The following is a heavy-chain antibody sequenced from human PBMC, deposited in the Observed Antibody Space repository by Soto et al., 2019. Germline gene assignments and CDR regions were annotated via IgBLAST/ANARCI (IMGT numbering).Heavy chain of an antibody. D-gene: IGHD6-19*01. V-gene: IGHV3-30-3*01. CDR2: ISYDGSNK. J-gene: IGHJ6*02. CDR3: ARDQYSSGWYVDYYYYYGMDV. CDR1: GFTFSSYA. Sequence: PGGSLRLSCAASGFTFSSYAMHWVRQAPGKGLEWVAVISYDGSNKYYADSVKGRFTISRDNSKNTLYLQMNSLRAEDTAVYYCARDQYSSGWYVDYYYYYGMDVWGQGTTVTVSS.